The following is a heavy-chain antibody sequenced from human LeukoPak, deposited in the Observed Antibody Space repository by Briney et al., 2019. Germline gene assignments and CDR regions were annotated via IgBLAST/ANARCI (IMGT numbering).Heavy chain of an antibody. V-gene: IGHV4-39*01. Sequence: PSETLSLTCTVSGGSISSSSYYWGWVRQPPGRGREWLGSIDWSGSTYNNPSLNSRVTISVDTSKNQFSLKLSSVTAADTAVYYCARLDMGYSSSSGAHPYDSSGYYYFDYWGQGTLVTVSS. J-gene: IGHJ4*02. CDR3: ARLDMGYSSSSGAHPYDSSGYYYFDY. D-gene: IGHD3-22*01. CDR2: IDWSGST. CDR1: GGSISSSSYY.